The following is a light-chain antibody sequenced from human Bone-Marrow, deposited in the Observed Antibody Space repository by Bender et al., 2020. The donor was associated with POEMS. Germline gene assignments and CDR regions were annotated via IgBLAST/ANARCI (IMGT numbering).Light chain of an antibody. V-gene: IGLV2-8*01. CDR2: EVT. CDR3: ISYAGSNNLGV. Sequence: QSALTQPPSASGSPGQSVTISCTGTSSDVGGYNYVSWYQQHPGKVPKLMIYEVTKRPSGVPDRFSGSKSGNTASLTVSGLQAEDEADYYCISYAGSNNLGVFGTGTKVTVL. J-gene: IGLJ1*01. CDR1: SSDVGGYNY.